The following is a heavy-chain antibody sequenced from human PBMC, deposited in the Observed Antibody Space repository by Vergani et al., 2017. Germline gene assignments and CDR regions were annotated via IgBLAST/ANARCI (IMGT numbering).Heavy chain of an antibody. Sequence: QVQLQESGPGLVKPSETLSLIFAVSGYSISSGYYWGWIRQPPGKGLEWIGSIYHSGRTYYNPSLKSRVTKSVDTSKNQFSLKLSSVTAADPAVYYCARQAGRAVAPRKIYYFDYWGQGTLVTVSS. CDR3: ARQAGRAVAPRKIYYFDY. CDR1: GYSISSGYY. V-gene: IGHV4-38-2*01. J-gene: IGHJ4*02. CDR2: IYHSGRT. D-gene: IGHD6-19*01.